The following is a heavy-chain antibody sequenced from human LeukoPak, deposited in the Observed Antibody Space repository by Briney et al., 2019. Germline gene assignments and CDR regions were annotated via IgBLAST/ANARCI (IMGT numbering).Heavy chain of an antibody. Sequence: GGSLRLSCVVSGFTFSGSAVHWVRQASGKGLEWVGRIRSKANNYATAYAASVKGRFTISRDDSKNTAYLQMNSLKTEDTAVKFCTGDNFDSSVKFDYWGQGTLVTVSS. D-gene: IGHD3-22*01. CDR3: TGDNFDSSVKFDY. CDR1: GFTFSGSA. V-gene: IGHV3-73*01. CDR2: IRSKANNYAT. J-gene: IGHJ4*02.